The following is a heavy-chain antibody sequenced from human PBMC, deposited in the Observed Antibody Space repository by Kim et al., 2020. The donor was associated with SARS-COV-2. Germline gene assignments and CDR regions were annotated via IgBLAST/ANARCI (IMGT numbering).Heavy chain of an antibody. V-gene: IGHV1-3*01. CDR2: INAGNGNT. Sequence: ASVKVSCKASGYTFTSYAMHWVRQAPGQRLEWMGWINAGNGNTKYSQKFQGRVTITRDTSASTAYMELSSLRSEDTAVYYCAREGVVPAAIYYYGMDVWGQGTTVTVSS. CDR1: GYTFTSYA. CDR3: AREGVVPAAIYYYGMDV. J-gene: IGHJ6*02. D-gene: IGHD2-2*01.